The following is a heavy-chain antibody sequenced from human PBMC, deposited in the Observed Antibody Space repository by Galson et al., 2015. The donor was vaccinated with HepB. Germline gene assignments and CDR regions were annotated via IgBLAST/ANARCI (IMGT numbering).Heavy chain of an antibody. CDR2: ISAYNGNT. J-gene: IGHJ4*02. V-gene: IGHV1-18*04. CDR1: GYTFTSYG. D-gene: IGHD1-26*01. Sequence: SVKVSCKASGYTFTSYGISWVRQAPGQGLEWMGWISAYNGNTNYAQKLQGRVTMTTDTPTSTAYMELRSLRSDDTAVYYRARDPGFVRSYYFDYWGQGTLVTVSS. CDR3: ARDPGFVRSYYFDY.